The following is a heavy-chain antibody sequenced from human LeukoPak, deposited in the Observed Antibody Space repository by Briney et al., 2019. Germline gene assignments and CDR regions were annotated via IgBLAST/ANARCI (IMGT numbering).Heavy chain of an antibody. D-gene: IGHD3-16*01. CDR2: IYYSGST. Sequence: PSEPLSLTCTVSGGSISSFYWSWIRQPPGKGLEWIGYIYYSGSTNYNPSLKSRVTISVDTSKNQFSLKLSSVTAADTAIYYCARPIRRREFDYWGQGTLVTVSS. CDR1: GGSISSFY. J-gene: IGHJ4*02. V-gene: IGHV4-59*01. CDR3: ARPIRRREFDY.